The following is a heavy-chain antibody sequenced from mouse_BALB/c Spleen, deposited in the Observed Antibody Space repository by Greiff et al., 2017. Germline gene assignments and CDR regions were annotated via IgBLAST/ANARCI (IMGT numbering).Heavy chain of an antibody. V-gene: IGHV2-9*02. D-gene: IGHD4-1*01. CDR1: GFSLTSYG. CDR2: IWAGGST. Sequence: QVQLQQSGPGLVAPSQSLSITCTVSGFSLTSYGVHWVRQPPGKGLEWLGVIWAGGSTNYNSALMSRLSISKDNSKSQVFLKMNSLQTDDTAMYYCARANWDAREAMDYWGQGTSVTVSS. CDR3: ARANWDAREAMDY. J-gene: IGHJ4*01.